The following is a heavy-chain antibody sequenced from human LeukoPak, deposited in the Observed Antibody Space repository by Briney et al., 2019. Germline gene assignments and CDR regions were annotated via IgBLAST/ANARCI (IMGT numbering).Heavy chain of an antibody. Sequence: GGSLRLSCAASGFTFSSYWMSWVRQAPGKGLEWVSVISGSGGTTYYADSVKGRFTISRDSSKNTLYLQMNSLRAEDTAVYYCAKVSGGGLYYDGMDVWGQGTTVTVSS. CDR3: AKVSGGGLYYDGMDV. J-gene: IGHJ6*02. D-gene: IGHD1-14*01. CDR1: GFTFSSYW. CDR2: ISGSGGTT. V-gene: IGHV3-23*01.